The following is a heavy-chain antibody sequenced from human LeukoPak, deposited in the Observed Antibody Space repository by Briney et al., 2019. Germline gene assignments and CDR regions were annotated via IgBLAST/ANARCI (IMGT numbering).Heavy chain of an antibody. Sequence: GGSLRLSCAASGFTFSDYNMRWIRQAPGKGLEWVSSISRSGSTKYYADSVKGRFTTSRDNAKNSLFLQMNSLRAEDTAVYYCARVLRYCSGGNCYSGGLGYMDVWGKGTTVTISS. CDR1: GFTFSDYN. CDR3: ARVLRYCSGGNCYSGGLGYMDV. CDR2: ISRSGSTK. V-gene: IGHV3-11*01. J-gene: IGHJ6*03. D-gene: IGHD2-15*01.